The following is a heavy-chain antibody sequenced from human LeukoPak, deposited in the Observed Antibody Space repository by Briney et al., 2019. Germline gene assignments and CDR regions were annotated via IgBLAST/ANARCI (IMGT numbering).Heavy chain of an antibody. CDR2: ISAYNGNT. CDR1: GYTFTSYG. V-gene: IGHV1-18*01. Sequence: ASVKVSCKASGYTFTSYGISWVRQAPGQGLEWMGWISAYNGNTNYAQKLQGRVTMTTDTSTSTAYMELRSLRSDDTAVYYCASRGPITIFGVEVNDAFDIWGQGTMVTVSS. J-gene: IGHJ3*02. D-gene: IGHD3-3*01. CDR3: ASRGPITIFGVEVNDAFDI.